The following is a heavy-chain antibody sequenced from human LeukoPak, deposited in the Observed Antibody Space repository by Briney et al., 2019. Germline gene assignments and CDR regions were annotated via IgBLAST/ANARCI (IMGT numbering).Heavy chain of an antibody. CDR1: GFTFSSYA. CDR3: ATRNFYDSSGSYYFYYFDY. CDR2: ISGSGGST. V-gene: IGHV3-23*01. Sequence: GGSLRLSCAASGFTFSSYAMSWVRQSPGKGLEWVSAISGSGGSTYYADSVKGRFTISRDNSKNTLYLQMNSLRAEDTAVYYCATRNFYDSSGSYYFYYFDYWGQGTLVTVSS. J-gene: IGHJ4*02. D-gene: IGHD3-22*01.